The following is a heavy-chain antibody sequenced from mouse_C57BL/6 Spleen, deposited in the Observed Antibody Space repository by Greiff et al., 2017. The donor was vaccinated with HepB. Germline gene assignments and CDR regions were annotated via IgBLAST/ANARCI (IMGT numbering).Heavy chain of an antibody. CDR3: AKEKRSRYYGSSSYYFDY. CDR2: IYPGSGST. J-gene: IGHJ2*01. D-gene: IGHD1-1*01. CDR1: GYTFTSYW. V-gene: IGHV1-55*01. Sequence: VQLQQPGAELVKPGASVKMSCKASGYTFTSYWITWVKQRPGQGLEWIGDIYPGSGSTNYNEKFKSKATLTVDTSSSTAYMQLSSLTSEDSAVYYCAKEKRSRYYGSSSYYFDYWGQGTTLTVSS.